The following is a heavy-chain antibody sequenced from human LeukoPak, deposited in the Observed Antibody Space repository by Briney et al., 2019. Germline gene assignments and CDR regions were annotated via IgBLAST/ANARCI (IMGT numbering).Heavy chain of an antibody. CDR3: AAYYYDSSGYLGA. D-gene: IGHD3-22*01. V-gene: IGHV3-64D*06. CDR2: ISSNGDST. Sequence: GGSLRLSCAASGFTFSSYWMNWARQAPGKGLEYVSAISSNGDSTYYADSVKGRFTISRDNSKNTLYLQMSSLRAEDTAVYYCAAYYYDSSGYLGAWGQGTLVTVSS. J-gene: IGHJ5*02. CDR1: GFTFSSYW.